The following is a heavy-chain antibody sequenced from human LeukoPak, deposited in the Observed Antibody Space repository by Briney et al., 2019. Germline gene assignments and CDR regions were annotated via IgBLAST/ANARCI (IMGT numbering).Heavy chain of an antibody. CDR2: IRYDGSNK. Sequence: GGSLRLSCAASGFTFSTSGMHWVRQAPGKGLEWVAFIRYDGSNKYYADSVKGRFTISRDNAKNTLYLQMNSLRAEDTAVYYCAREKDRYCSSTSCYSDAFDIWGQGTMVTVSS. J-gene: IGHJ3*02. D-gene: IGHD2-2*01. V-gene: IGHV3-30*02. CDR1: GFTFSTSG. CDR3: AREKDRYCSSTSCYSDAFDI.